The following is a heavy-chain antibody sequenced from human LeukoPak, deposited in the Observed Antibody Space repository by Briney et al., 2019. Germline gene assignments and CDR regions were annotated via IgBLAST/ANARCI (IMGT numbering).Heavy chain of an antibody. CDR1: GGSISSYY. V-gene: IGHV4-59*01. CDR2: IYYSGST. Sequence: SETLSLTCTVSGGSISSYYWSWIRQPPGKELEWIGYIYYSGSTNYNPSLKSRVTISVDTSKNQFSLKLSSVTAADTAVYYCARQYYYDSPFDYWGQGTLVTVSS. D-gene: IGHD3-22*01. J-gene: IGHJ4*02. CDR3: ARQYYYDSPFDY.